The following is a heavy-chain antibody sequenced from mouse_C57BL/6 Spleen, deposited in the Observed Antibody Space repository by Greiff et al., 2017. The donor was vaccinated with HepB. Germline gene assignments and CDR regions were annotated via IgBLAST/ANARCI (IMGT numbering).Heavy chain of an antibody. J-gene: IGHJ2*01. CDR2: IDPETGGT. CDR3: TSDLYY. V-gene: IGHV1-15*01. CDR1: GYTFTDYE. Sequence: VQLQESGAELVRPGASVTLSCKASGYTFTDYEMHWVKQTPVHGLEWIGAIDPETGGTAYNQKFKGKAILTADKSSSTAYMELRSLTSEDSAVYYCTSDLYYWGQGTTLTVSS.